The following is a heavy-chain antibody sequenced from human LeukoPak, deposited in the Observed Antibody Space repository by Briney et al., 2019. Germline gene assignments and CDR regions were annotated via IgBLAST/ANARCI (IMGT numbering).Heavy chain of an antibody. CDR2: ISTSGSTI. CDR1: GFTFSSYA. CDR3: ARDI. J-gene: IGHJ4*02. Sequence: PGGSLRLSCAASGFTFSSYAMNWVRQAPVKGLECISSISTSGSTIHYADSVKGRFTISRDNAKNSLYLQMNSLRVEDTGVYYCARDIWGQGTLVTVSS. V-gene: IGHV3-48*04.